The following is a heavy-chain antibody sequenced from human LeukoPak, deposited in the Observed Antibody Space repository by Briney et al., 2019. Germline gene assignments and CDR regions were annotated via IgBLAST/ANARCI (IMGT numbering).Heavy chain of an antibody. CDR3: AKEGSSGWYPPWDYFDY. V-gene: IGHV3-23*01. J-gene: IGHJ4*02. CDR2: ISGSGGST. Sequence: GGSLRLSCAASGFTFSSYAMSWVRQAPGKGLEWVSAISGSGGSTYYADSVKGRFTISRDNSKNTLYLQMNSLRAEDTAVYYCAKEGSSGWYPPWDYFDYWGQGTLVTVSS. D-gene: IGHD6-19*01. CDR1: GFTFSSYA.